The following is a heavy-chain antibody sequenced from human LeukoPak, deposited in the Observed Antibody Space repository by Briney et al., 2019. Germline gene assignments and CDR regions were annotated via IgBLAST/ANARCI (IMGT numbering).Heavy chain of an antibody. V-gene: IGHV4-39*01. CDR2: ISPSGRT. D-gene: IGHD5-18*01. CDR1: GGSVSGGSISSYY. J-gene: IGHJ5*02. CDR3: ARHWGYTYGLNWFDP. Sequence: SETLSLTCTVSGGSVSGGSISSYYWSWIRQPPGKGLEWIATISPSGRTYSNPSLTGRFSISVDTSKNQFFVNVSSVTVADTAVYYCARHWGYTYGLNWFDPWGQGTLVTVSS.